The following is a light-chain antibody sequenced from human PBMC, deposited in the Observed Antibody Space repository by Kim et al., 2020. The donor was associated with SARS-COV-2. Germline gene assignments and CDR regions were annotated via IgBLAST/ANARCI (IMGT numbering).Light chain of an antibody. V-gene: IGLV3-19*01. CDR2: GKN. CDR3: NSRDSSGNHQV. Sequence: ALGQADRITCQGDSLRSYYASWYQQKPGQAPVLVIYGKNNRPSGIPDRFSGSSSGNTASLTITGAQAEDEADYYCNSRDSSGNHQVFGGGTQLTVL. J-gene: IGLJ2*01. CDR1: SLRSYY.